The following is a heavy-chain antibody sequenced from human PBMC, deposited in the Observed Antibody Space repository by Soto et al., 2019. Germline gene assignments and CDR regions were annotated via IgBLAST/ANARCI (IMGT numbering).Heavy chain of an antibody. CDR1: GFTFSSYS. V-gene: IGHV3-21*01. CDR2: ISSSSSYI. CDR3: APRIPHGYSYGWAGY. Sequence: GGSLRLSRAASGFTFSSYSMNWVRQAPGKGLEWVSSISSSSSYIYYADSVKGRFTISRDNAKNSLYLQMNSLRAEDTAVYYCAPRIPHGYSYGWAGYWGQGTLVTVSS. D-gene: IGHD5-18*01. J-gene: IGHJ4*02.